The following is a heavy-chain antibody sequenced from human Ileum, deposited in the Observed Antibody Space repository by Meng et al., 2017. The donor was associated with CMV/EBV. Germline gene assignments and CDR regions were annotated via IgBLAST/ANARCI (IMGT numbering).Heavy chain of an antibody. Sequence: QVQLLEPVPGLVKPSETLSLTCTVSGGSISGHDWTWIRQPAGKGLEWIGRIYTSGSSNYNPSLKSRVTMSVDTSKNQFSLKLRSVTAADTAMYYCARGSGSYPPFDYWGQGTLVTVSS. D-gene: IGHD1-26*01. V-gene: IGHV4-4*07. CDR2: IYTSGSS. J-gene: IGHJ4*02. CDR1: GGSISGHD. CDR3: ARGSGSYPPFDY.